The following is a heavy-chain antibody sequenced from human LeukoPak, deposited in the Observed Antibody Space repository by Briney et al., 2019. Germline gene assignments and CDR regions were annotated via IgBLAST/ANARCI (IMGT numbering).Heavy chain of an antibody. CDR1: GGSLISYY. D-gene: IGHD3-22*01. V-gene: IGHV4-4*07. Sequence: SDTLSLTCTVSGGSLISYYWIWIRQPAGKGPEWIGCIYPTGNTDYNPSLKTRVTMSTDLSKKQFSLRLRSVTAADTAVYYCARLKFYDSTGYSPGYYMDVWGKGTAVTVSS. J-gene: IGHJ6*03. CDR2: IYPTGNT. CDR3: ARLKFYDSTGYSPGYYMDV.